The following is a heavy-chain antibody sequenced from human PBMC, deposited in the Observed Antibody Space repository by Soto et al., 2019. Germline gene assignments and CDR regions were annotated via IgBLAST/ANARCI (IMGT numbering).Heavy chain of an antibody. CDR3: ARVFAYGDSWAGMDV. CDR2: INHSGST. D-gene: IGHD4-17*01. CDR1: GGSFSGYY. V-gene: IGHV4-34*01. J-gene: IGHJ6*02. Sequence: QVQLQQWGAGLLKPSETLSLTCAVYGGSFSGYYWSWIRQPPGKGLEWIGEINHSGSTNYNPSLKSRVTISVDTSKNQFSLKLSAVTAADTAVYYCARVFAYGDSWAGMDVWGQGTTVTVSS.